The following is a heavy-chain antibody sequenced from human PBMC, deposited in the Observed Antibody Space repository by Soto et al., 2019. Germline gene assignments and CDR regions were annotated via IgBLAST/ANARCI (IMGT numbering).Heavy chain of an antibody. J-gene: IGHJ6*02. V-gene: IGHV3-9*01. Sequence: EVQLVESGGGLVQPGRSLRLSCAASGFTFDDYAMHWVRQAPGKGLEWVSGISWNSGSIGYADSVKGRFTISRDNAKNYLYLQMNSLRAEGTALYYCAKGVRNYYYYGMDVWGQGSTVTVSS. CDR2: ISWNSGSI. CDR1: GFTFDDYA. CDR3: AKGVRNYYYYGMDV.